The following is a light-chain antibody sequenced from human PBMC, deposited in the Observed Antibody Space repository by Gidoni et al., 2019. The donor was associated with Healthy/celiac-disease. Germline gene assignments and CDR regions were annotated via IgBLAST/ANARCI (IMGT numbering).Light chain of an antibody. J-gene: IGLJ2*01. CDR1: RPNIGSHY. Sequence: QSVLIQTPSASGTPGQSGPISCSGSRPNIGSHYVYWYQQPPGTAPKLLIYRNNQRPSGVPDRFSGSTSGTSASMAISGLRSEDEADYYCAAWDDSLSGKVFGGGTKLTVL. V-gene: IGLV1-47*01. CDR3: AAWDDSLSGKV. CDR2: RNN.